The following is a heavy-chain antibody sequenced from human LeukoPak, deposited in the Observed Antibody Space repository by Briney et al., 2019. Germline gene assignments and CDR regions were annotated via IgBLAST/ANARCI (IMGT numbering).Heavy chain of an antibody. CDR2: MNPNSGNT. D-gene: IGHD2-2*01. J-gene: IGHJ6*02. V-gene: IGHV1-8*01. Sequence: ASVKVSCKASGYTFTSYDINWVRQATGQGLEWMGWMNPNSGNTGYAQKFQGRVTMTRNTSISTAYMELSSLRSEDTAVYYCARAGSMVPAAIFGYYYYYGMDVWAKGPRSPSP. CDR1: GYTFTSYD. CDR3: ARAGSMVPAAIFGYYYYYGMDV.